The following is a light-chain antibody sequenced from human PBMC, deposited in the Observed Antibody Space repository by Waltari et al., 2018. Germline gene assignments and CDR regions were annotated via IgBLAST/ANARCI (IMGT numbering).Light chain of an antibody. V-gene: IGLV2-14*03. Sequence: QSALTQPASVSGSPGQSITISCTGTNTDVGGYNYVSWYHHHPGKAPKLMIYDVSNRPSGISYRFSGSKSGNTASLTISGLQAEDEADYYCTSYTTSSTPHVVFGGGTKLSVL. CDR3: TSYTTSSTPHVV. CDR1: NTDVGGYNY. J-gene: IGLJ2*01. CDR2: DVS.